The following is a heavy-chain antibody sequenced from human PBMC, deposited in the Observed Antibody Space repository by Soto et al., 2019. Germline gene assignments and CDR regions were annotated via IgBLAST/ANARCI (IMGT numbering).Heavy chain of an antibody. CDR1: GGAVTRHEDY. Sequence: SETLSLTCTVSGGAVTRHEDYWTWIRQSPVKGLEWIGYISNSGSTGYNPSLKTRLSMSVDRSKNQFTLRLTSVTAADTAVYFCATESGSTYGYFDHWGQGTQVTVS. D-gene: IGHD5-18*01. CDR2: ISNSGST. J-gene: IGHJ4*02. V-gene: IGHV4-30-4*01. CDR3: ATESGSTYGYFDH.